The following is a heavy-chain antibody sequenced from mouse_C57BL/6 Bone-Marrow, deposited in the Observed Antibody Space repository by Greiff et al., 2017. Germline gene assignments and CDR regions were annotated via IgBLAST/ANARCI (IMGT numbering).Heavy chain of an antibody. V-gene: IGHV1-82*01. CDR3: ARSDYGGSDGDFDC. J-gene: IGHJ2*01. CDR1: GYAFSSSW. CDR2: IYPGDGGT. D-gene: IGHD1-1*01. Sequence: VQLQQSGAELVKPGASVKMSCKASGYAFSSSWMNWVKQRPGQGLEWIGRIYPGDGGTNYNGKFTGKATLTADKSSSTAYMQLSSLTSEDSAVYVCARSDYGGSDGDFDCGGKGTTLTVSS.